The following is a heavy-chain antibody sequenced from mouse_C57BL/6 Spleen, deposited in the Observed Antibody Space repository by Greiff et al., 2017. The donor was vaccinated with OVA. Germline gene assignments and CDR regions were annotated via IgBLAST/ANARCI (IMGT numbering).Heavy chain of an antibody. V-gene: IGHV1-54*01. Sequence: LQESGAELVRPGTSVKVSCKASGYAFTNYLIEWVKQRPGQGLEWIGVINPGSGGTNYNEKFKGKATVTADKSSSTAYMQLSSLTSEDSAVYFCARNLSPQFDVWGTGTTVTVSS. CDR2: INPGSGGT. CDR1: GYAFTNYL. J-gene: IGHJ1*03. CDR3: ARNLSPQFDV. D-gene: IGHD3-2*02.